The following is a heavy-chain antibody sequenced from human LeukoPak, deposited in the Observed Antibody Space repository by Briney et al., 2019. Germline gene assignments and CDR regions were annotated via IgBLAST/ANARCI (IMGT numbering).Heavy chain of an antibody. CDR1: GFTFSGYA. J-gene: IGHJ4*02. Sequence: GGSLRLSCAASGFTFSGYAMSWVRQAPGKGLEWVSAISGSGGSTYYADSVKGRFTISRDNSKNTLYLQMNGLRAEDTAVYYCANLVGPNLDCWGQGTLVTVSS. D-gene: IGHD1-26*01. CDR2: ISGSGGST. V-gene: IGHV3-23*01. CDR3: ANLVGPNLDC.